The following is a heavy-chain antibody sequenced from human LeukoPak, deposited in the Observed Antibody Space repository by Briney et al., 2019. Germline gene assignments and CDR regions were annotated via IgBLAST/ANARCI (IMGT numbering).Heavy chain of an antibody. Sequence: PSETLSLTCTVSAGSVSSYYWSWIRQPPGKGLEWIGYIYASGSTNYNPSLKSRVTISVDTSKNQFSLKLSSVTAADTAVYYCARSGLLGSWFDPWGQGTLVTVSS. CDR2: IYASGST. V-gene: IGHV4-4*09. D-gene: IGHD3-22*01. J-gene: IGHJ5*02. CDR1: AGSVSSYY. CDR3: ARSGLLGSWFDP.